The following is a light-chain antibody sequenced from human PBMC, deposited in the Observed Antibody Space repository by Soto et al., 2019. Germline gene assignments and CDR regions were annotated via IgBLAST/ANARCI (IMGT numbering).Light chain of an antibody. V-gene: IGKV3D-20*02. CDR2: GAS. J-gene: IGKJ5*01. Sequence: EMGVTQCPCTLSWSPGEGATLSCRASQSVSSSYLAWYQQKPGQAPRLLIYGASTRATGIPARFSGSGSGTDFTLTISSLEPEDFAVYYCQQRSNRPPGITFGQGTRLEIK. CDR3: QQRSNRPPGIT. CDR1: QSVSSSY.